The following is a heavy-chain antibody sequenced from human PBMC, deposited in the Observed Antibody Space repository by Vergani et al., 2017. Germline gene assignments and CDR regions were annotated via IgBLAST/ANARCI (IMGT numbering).Heavy chain of an antibody. V-gene: IGHV3-21*01. CDR2: ISSSSSYI. Sequence: EVQLVESGGGLVKPGGSLRLSCAASGFTFSSYSMNWVRQAPGKGLVWVSSISSSSSYISYADSVKDRLTISRDNAKNSLYLQMNRLRAEDTAVYYCARDLFYYDSSGYYSGLFDCGGEGTLVTV. CDR3: ARDLFYYDSSGYYSGLFDC. D-gene: IGHD3-22*01. J-gene: IGHJ4*02. CDR1: GFTFSSYS.